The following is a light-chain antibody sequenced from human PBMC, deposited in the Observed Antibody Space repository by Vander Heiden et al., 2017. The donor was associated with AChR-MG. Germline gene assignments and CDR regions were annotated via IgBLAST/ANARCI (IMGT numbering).Light chain of an antibody. CDR3: RQGKHWLST. J-gene: IGKJ2*01. CDR2: MVS. CDR1: QSLVHSDGNTY. Sequence: DVVMTQSPLSLPVTLGQPASISCRSSQSLVHSDGNTYLNWFQQRPGQSPRRLIYMVSNRDSGVPDRFSGGGSGTDFTLKISRVEAEDVGVYYCRQGKHWLSTFGQRTKLEI. V-gene: IGKV2-30*02.